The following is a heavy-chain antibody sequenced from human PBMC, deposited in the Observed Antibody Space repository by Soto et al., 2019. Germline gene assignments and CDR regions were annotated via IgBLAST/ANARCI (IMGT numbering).Heavy chain of an antibody. CDR1: GGSFSGYY. J-gene: IGHJ5*02. CDR2: ISHSGST. D-gene: IGHD2-15*01. Sequence: QVQLQQWGAGLLKSSETLSLTCAVYGGSFSGYYWSWFRQPPGKGLEWIGEISHSGSTNYNPSFKSRVTISVDTSTNQFSLKLTSVPAADTTLYYCARTELRSRGSCYSLCGVAFGSWGQGTLVTVSS. V-gene: IGHV4-34*01. CDR3: ARTELRSRGSCYSLCGVAFGS.